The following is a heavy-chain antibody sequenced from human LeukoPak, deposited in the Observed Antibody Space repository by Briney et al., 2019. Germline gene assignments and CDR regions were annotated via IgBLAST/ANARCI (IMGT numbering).Heavy chain of an antibody. CDR2: IYYSGST. D-gene: IGHD5-12*01. CDR3: ARHTDYLGYFQH. V-gene: IGHV4-59*08. Sequence: SETLSLTCTVSGGSISSHYWSCIRQPPGKGLEWIGYIYYSGSTKYNPSLKSRVTISVDASKNQFSLKLSSVTAADTAVYYCARHTDYLGYFQHWGQGTLVTVSS. CDR1: GGSISSHY. J-gene: IGHJ1*01.